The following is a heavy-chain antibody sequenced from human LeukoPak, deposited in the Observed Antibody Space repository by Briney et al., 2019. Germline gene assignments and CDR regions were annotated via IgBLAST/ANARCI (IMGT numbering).Heavy chain of an antibody. CDR3: ARGSPSDIVVVVAATGSEY. Sequence: SETLSLTCAVYCGSFSGYYWSWIRQPPGKGLEWIGEINHSGSTNYNPSLKSRVTISVDTSKNQFSLKLSSVTAADTAVYYCARGSPSDIVVVVAATGSEYWGQGTLVTVSS. CDR2: INHSGST. J-gene: IGHJ4*02. CDR1: CGSFSGYY. V-gene: IGHV4-34*01. D-gene: IGHD2-15*01.